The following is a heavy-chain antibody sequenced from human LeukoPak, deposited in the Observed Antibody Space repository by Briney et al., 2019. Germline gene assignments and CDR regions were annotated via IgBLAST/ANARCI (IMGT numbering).Heavy chain of an antibody. V-gene: IGHV3-9*03. CDR2: ISWNSGSI. Sequence: PGGSLRLSCAASGFTFDDYAMHWVRQAPGKGLEWVSGISWNSGSIGYADSVKGRFTISRDNAKNSLYLQMNSLRAEDMALYYCAKDSDYGSGSSGLDYWGQGTLVTVSS. CDR1: GFTFDDYA. J-gene: IGHJ4*02. CDR3: AKDSDYGSGSSGLDY. D-gene: IGHD3-10*01.